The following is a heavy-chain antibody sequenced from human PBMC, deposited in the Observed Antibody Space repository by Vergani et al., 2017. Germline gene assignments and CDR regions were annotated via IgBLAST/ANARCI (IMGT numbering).Heavy chain of an antibody. V-gene: IGHV3-23*01. CDR2: ISGSGGST. J-gene: IGHJ5*02. D-gene: IGHD3-3*01. Sequence: EVQLLESGGGLVHLGGSLRLSCAASGFTFSTYALTWVRQAPGKGLEWVSFISGSGGSTYYADSVKGRFTISRDNSKNTLYLQMNSLRAEDTAVYYCAKVGYYDFWIPFDPWGQGTLVTVSS. CDR3: AKVGYYDFWIPFDP. CDR1: GFTFSTYA.